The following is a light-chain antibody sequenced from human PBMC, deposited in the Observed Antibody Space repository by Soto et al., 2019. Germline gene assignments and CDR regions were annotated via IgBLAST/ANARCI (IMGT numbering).Light chain of an antibody. CDR2: DAS. CDR1: QRISTY. Sequence: SRSTPFSSSLSASVGDRVTIPFRASQRISTYLNWYQQKPGKAPKFLIYDASNLQSGVPSRFSGGGSRTDFTLTISSLQPEDFATYYCQQSYSTPRTFGQGTKVDIK. J-gene: IGKJ1*01. V-gene: IGKV1-39*01. CDR3: QQSYSTPRT.